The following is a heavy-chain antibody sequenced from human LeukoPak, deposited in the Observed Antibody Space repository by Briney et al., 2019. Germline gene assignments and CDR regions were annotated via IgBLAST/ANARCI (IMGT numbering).Heavy chain of an antibody. V-gene: IGHV3-23*01. Sequence: GGSLRLSCAASGFTFSSYAMSSVRQAPGKGLEWVSAISGSGGSTYYADSVKGRFTISRDNSKNTLYLQMNSLRAEDTAVYYCAKELGYSSSWYFDYWGQGTLVTVST. J-gene: IGHJ4*02. CDR3: AKELGYSSSWYFDY. D-gene: IGHD6-13*01. CDR1: GFTFSSYA. CDR2: ISGSGGST.